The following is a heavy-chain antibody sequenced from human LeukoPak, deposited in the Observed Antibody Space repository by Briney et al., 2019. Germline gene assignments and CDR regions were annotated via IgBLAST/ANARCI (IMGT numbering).Heavy chain of an antibody. CDR1: GGSISSYY. Sequence: SETLSLTCTVSGGSISSYYWSWIRQPPGKGLEWIGYIYYSGSTNYNPSLKSRVTISVDTSKNQYSLKLSSVTAADTALYYCARHAPDLNPALYNWFDPWGQGTLVTVSS. J-gene: IGHJ5*02. V-gene: IGHV4-59*08. CDR2: IYYSGST. CDR3: ARHAPDLNPALYNWFDP.